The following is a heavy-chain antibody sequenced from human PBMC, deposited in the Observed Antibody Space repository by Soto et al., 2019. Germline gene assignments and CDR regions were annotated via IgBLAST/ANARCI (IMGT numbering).Heavy chain of an antibody. V-gene: IGHV3-23*01. Sequence: GGSLRLSCAVSGLTFSDYAMTWVRQAPGKGLEWVSTTRSNGEYTYYGDSAKGRFTVSRDNSKNTLYLEMSSVRAEDTAVYYCAKDSRNVAVSAARVYGMDVWGQGTTVTVSS. CDR1: GLTFSDYA. CDR2: TRSNGEYT. J-gene: IGHJ6*02. D-gene: IGHD2-2*01. CDR3: AKDSRNVAVSAARVYGMDV.